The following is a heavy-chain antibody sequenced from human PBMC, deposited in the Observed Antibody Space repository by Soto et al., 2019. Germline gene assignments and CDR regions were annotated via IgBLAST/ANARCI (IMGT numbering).Heavy chain of an antibody. V-gene: IGHV1-69*02. CDR2: IIPILGIA. J-gene: IGHJ4*01. CDR1: VGTFSSYP. D-gene: IGHD3-22*01. Sequence: SAVTVSCKACVGTFSSYPINWLRQAPGQGLEWMGRIIPILGIANYAQKFQGRVTITADKSTSTAYMELSSLRSEDTAVYYCARHKIYYYDSSGYYKTRIDYWGQ. CDR3: ARHKIYYYDSSGYYKTRIDY.